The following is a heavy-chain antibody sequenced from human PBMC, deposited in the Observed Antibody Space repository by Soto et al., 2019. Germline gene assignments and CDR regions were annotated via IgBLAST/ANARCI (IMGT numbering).Heavy chain of an antibody. Sequence: GGSLRLSCAASGFTFSSYAMHWVRQAPGKGLEWVAVISYDGSNKYYADSVKGRFTISRDNSKNTLYLQMNSLRAEDTAVYYCARGFKTGGSDAFDIWGQGTMVTVSS. CDR1: GFTFSSYA. V-gene: IGHV3-30-3*01. CDR2: ISYDGSNK. J-gene: IGHJ3*02. CDR3: ARGFKTGGSDAFDI. D-gene: IGHD2-15*01.